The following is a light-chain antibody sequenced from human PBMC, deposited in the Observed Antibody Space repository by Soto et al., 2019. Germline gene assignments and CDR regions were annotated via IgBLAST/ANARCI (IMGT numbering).Light chain of an antibody. CDR3: QQRSNWRLLT. Sequence: EIVLTQSPATLSLSPGERATLSCRASQSVSSYLAWYQQKPGQAPRLLIYDASNRATGIPARFSGSGSGTDFTLTISGLEHEDFAVYYCQQRSNWRLLTFGGGTKVEIK. J-gene: IGKJ4*01. CDR1: QSVSSY. CDR2: DAS. V-gene: IGKV3-11*01.